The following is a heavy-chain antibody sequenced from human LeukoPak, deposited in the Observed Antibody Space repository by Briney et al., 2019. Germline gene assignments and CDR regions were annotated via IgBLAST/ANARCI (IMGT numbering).Heavy chain of an antibody. CDR3: TRDLEY. V-gene: IGHV3-48*01. Sequence: GGTLRLSCVASGFTFSDYTMNWVRQAPGKGPEWLSYIAYGGRVVYYADSVKGRFTISRDNAENSLYLQMNSLRVEDTALYYCTRDLEYWGQGVLVTVSS. J-gene: IGHJ4*02. CDR1: GFTFSDYT. CDR2: IAYGGRVV.